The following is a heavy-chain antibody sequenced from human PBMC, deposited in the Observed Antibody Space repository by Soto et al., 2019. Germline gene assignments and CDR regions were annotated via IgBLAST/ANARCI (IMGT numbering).Heavy chain of an antibody. J-gene: IGHJ4*02. CDR2: IIPIFGTA. D-gene: IGHD3-9*01. V-gene: IGHV1-69*13. Sequence: GASVKVSCKASGGTFSSYAISWVRQAPGQGLEWMGGIIPIFGTANYAQKFQGRVTITADESTSTAYMELSSLRSEDTAVYYCATTSRLRYFDWLLSFWGQGTLVTVS. CDR3: ATTSRLRYFDWLLSF. CDR1: GGTFSSYA.